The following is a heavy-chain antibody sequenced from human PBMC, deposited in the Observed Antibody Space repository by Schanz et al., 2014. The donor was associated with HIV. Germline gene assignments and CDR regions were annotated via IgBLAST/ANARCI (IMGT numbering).Heavy chain of an antibody. CDR2: ISSNSNSK. J-gene: IGHJ6*02. D-gene: IGHD6-6*01. Sequence: EVQLVESGGGLVQPGRSLRLSCAASGFMFGSYRMNWVRQAPGKGLEWISYISSNSNSKHYTDSLKGRFTISRDNARNSVYLQMNSLRADDTAVYYCARDLQGLARQGGMDVWGQGTTVTVSS. CDR1: GFMFGSYR. CDR3: ARDLQGLARQGGMDV. V-gene: IGHV3-48*04.